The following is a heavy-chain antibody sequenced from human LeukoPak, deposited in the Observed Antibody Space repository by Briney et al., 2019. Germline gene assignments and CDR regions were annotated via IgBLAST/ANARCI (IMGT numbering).Heavy chain of an antibody. V-gene: IGHV4-61*01. D-gene: IGHD3-22*01. CDR3: ARYYDSSGYWSTPHFDS. J-gene: IGHJ4*02. Sequence: SETLSLTCTVSGDSVGGISFYWSWIRQPPGKGLQYIGYIQYSGSTNYNPSLKSRVTISVDTSKNQFSLKLSSVTAADTAVYYCARYYDSSGYWSTPHFDSWGQGTLVTVSS. CDR1: GDSVGGISFY. CDR2: IQYSGST.